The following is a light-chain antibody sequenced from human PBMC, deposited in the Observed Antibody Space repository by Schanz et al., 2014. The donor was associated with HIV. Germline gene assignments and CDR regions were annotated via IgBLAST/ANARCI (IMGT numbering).Light chain of an antibody. CDR1: QSVSSRY. V-gene: IGKV3-20*01. Sequence: EIVLTQFPGTLSLSPGERATLSCRASQSVSSRYLAWYQQKPGQSPRLLIYDASSRATGIPDRFSGSGSGTDFTLTISRLEPEDFAVYYCQQYGSSPPAYTFGQGTKLEIK. CDR2: DAS. J-gene: IGKJ2*01. CDR3: QQYGSSPPAYT.